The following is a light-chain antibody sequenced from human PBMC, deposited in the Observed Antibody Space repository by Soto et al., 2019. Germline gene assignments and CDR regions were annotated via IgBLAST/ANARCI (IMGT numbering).Light chain of an antibody. CDR1: QSVSSSY. V-gene: IGKV3-20*01. Sequence: EIVLTQSPGTLSLSPGERATISCRASQSVSSSYLAWYQQKPGQAPRLLIYGASSRATVIPDRFSGSGSGTDFTLTISRLEPEDFAVYYCQQYGSSPRTFGQGTKLEIK. CDR2: GAS. J-gene: IGKJ1*01. CDR3: QQYGSSPRT.